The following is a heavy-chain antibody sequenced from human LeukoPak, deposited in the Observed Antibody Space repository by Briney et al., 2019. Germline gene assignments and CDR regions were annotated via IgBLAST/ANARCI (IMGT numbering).Heavy chain of an antibody. Sequence: RAGGSLRLSCAASGFTFSSYAMHWVRQAPGKGLEWVAIISYDGSNKYYADSVKGRFTIFRDNSKNTLYLQMNSLRAEDTAVFYCARDLKYSSSWYGTKIDYWGQGTLVTVSS. J-gene: IGHJ4*02. CDR2: ISYDGSNK. CDR3: ARDLKYSSSWYGTKIDY. V-gene: IGHV3-30-3*01. D-gene: IGHD6-13*01. CDR1: GFTFSSYA.